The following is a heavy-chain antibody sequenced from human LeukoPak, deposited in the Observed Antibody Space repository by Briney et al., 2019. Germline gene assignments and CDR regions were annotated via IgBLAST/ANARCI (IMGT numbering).Heavy chain of an antibody. V-gene: IGHV4-39*07. CDR2: IYYSGST. Sequence: SGTLSLTCTVSGGSISSGDYYWSWIRQPPGKGLEWIGSIYYSGSTYYNPSLKCRVTISVDTSKNQFSLKLSSVTAADTPVYYCARLATYYYDSSGPTPDYWGQGTLVTVSS. CDR3: ARLATYYYDSSGPTPDY. J-gene: IGHJ4*02. D-gene: IGHD3-22*01. CDR1: GGSISSGDYY.